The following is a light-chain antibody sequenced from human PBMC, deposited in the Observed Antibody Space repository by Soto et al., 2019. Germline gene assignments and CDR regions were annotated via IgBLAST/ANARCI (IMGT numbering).Light chain of an antibody. CDR2: DAS. V-gene: IGKV1-5*01. CDR1: QGINTY. Sequence: DIQLTQSPSFLSASVGGRVTITCRASQGINTYLAWYQQKLGKAPKVLIYDASSLESGVPSRFSGSGSGTEFTLTISSLQPDDFATYYCQQYNSYWTFGQGTKVDI. J-gene: IGKJ1*01. CDR3: QQYNSYWT.